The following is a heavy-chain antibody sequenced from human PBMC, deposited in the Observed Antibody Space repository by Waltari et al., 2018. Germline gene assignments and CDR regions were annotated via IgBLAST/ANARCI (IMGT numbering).Heavy chain of an antibody. CDR2: INPNSGGT. Sequence: QVLLVQSGAEVKKPGASVKVSCKASGYSFTGYYLHWVRLAPGQGLEGMGWINPNSGGTSYAQIFQGRVTMTRDTSISTAYMELSRLTSDDTAVYFCAVSYTGWYGDLDYWGQGTLVTVSS. D-gene: IGHD6-19*01. J-gene: IGHJ4*02. CDR1: GYSFTGYY. V-gene: IGHV1-2*02. CDR3: AVSYTGWYGDLDY.